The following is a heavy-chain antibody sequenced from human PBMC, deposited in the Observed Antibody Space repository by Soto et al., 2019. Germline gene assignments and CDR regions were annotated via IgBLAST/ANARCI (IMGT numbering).Heavy chain of an antibody. CDR3: ARDKIVVVPAASYYYYYGMDV. V-gene: IGHV4-30-4*01. D-gene: IGHD2-2*01. J-gene: IGHJ6*02. Sequence: QVQLQESGPGLVKPSQTLSLTCTVSGGSISSGDYYWSWIRQPPGKGLEWIGYIYYSGSTYYNPSRKSRVTISVDTSKNQFSLKLSSVTAADTAVYYCARDKIVVVPAASYYYYYGMDVWGQGTTVTVSS. CDR2: IYYSGST. CDR1: GGSISSGDYY.